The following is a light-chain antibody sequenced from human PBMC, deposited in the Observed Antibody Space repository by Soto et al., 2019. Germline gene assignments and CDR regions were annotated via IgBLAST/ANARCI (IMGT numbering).Light chain of an antibody. V-gene: IGKV3-15*01. CDR2: AAS. J-gene: IGKJ4*01. CDR3: QQYINWPPLT. Sequence: EIVLTQSPSTLSVSPGERATLSCRASQSVRSNLDWYQQKPGQAPRLLIFAASTRATEIPARFTGSGSGTEFTLTISSLQSEDFAVYYCQQYINWPPLTFGGGTKVEIK. CDR1: QSVRSN.